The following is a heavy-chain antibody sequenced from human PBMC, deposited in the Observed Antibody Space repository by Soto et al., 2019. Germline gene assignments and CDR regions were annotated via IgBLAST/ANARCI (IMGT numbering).Heavy chain of an antibody. J-gene: IGHJ4*02. CDR1: GFSFGVSGVG. V-gene: IGHV2-5*01. CDR3: ARAYTYDFDH. CDR2: VFWNDDK. D-gene: IGHD2-21*01. Sequence: QITLKESGPTLVKPTQTLTLICTFSGFSFGVSGVGVGWIRQPPGRALEWLGLVFWNDDKRYSPSLESRLTLTKDTSNNQVVLTVTNLDPGDTGTYYCARAYTYDFDHWGQGTLVTVSS.